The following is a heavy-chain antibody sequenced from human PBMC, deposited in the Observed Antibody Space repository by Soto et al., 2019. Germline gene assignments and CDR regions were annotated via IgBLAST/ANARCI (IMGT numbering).Heavy chain of an antibody. Sequence: GASVKVSCKASGYTFTSYGISWVRQAPGQGLEWMGWISAYNGNTNYAQKLQGRVTMTTDTSTSTAYMELRSLRSDDTAVYYCARVSWDYDILTGYPSWVYWGQGTLVTVSS. J-gene: IGHJ4*02. CDR3: ARVSWDYDILTGYPSWVY. CDR1: GYTFTSYG. D-gene: IGHD3-9*01. V-gene: IGHV1-18*01. CDR2: ISAYNGNT.